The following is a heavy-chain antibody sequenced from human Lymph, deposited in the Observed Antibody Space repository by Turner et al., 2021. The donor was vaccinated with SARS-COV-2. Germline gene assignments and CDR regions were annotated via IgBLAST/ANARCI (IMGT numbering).Heavy chain of an antibody. CDR1: GFTFSSYS. V-gene: IGHV3-21*01. CDR2: ITFTSSYI. D-gene: IGHD2-21*02. Sequence: EVQLVESGGCLVKPWGSLRLSCAASGFTFSSYSMNWVRQAPGKGLEWVSSITFTSSYIYYADSVKGRFTISRDNAKNSLYLQMNSLRAEDTAVYYCARGPPDFPYYFDYWGQGTLVTVSS. CDR3: ARGPPDFPYYFDY. J-gene: IGHJ4*02.